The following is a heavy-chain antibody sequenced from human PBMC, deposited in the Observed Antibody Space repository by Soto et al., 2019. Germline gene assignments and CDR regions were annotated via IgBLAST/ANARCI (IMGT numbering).Heavy chain of an antibody. CDR1: GCPFSSYA. J-gene: IGHJ5*02. Sequence: GGSMRLSCAAAGCPFSSYAMSWVRQAPGKGLEWVSAISGSGGSTYYADSVKGRFTISRDNSKNTLYLQMNSLRAEDTAVYYCAKDIAHDGFDPWGQGTLVTVSS. CDR3: AKDIAHDGFDP. CDR2: ISGSGGST. V-gene: IGHV3-23*01. D-gene: IGHD1-1*01.